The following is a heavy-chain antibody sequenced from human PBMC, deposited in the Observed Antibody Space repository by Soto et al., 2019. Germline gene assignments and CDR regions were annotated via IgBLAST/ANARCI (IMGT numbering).Heavy chain of an antibody. V-gene: IGHV1-3*01. Sequence: ASVKVSCKASGYTFTSYAMHWVRQAPGQRLEWMGWINAGNGNTKYSQKFQGRVTITRDTSASTAYMELSSLRSEGTAVYYCARSTVVVTALDYWGQGTLVTVSS. CDR1: GYTFTSYA. J-gene: IGHJ4*02. CDR2: INAGNGNT. D-gene: IGHD2-21*02. CDR3: ARSTVVVTALDY.